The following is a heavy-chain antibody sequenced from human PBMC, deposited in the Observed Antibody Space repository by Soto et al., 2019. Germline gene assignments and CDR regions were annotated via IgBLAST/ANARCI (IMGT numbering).Heavy chain of an antibody. J-gene: IGHJ4*02. V-gene: IGHV3-30-3*01. CDR2: ISYDGSNK. D-gene: IGHD3-10*01. CDR3: ARDSGSGLGWHGLCDY. CDR1: GFTFSSYA. Sequence: GGSLRLSCAASGFTFSSYAMHWVRQAPGKGLEWVAVISYDGSNKYYADSVKGRFTISRDNSKNTLYLQMNSLRAEDTAVCYCARDSGSGLGWHGLCDYWGQGTLVTVSS.